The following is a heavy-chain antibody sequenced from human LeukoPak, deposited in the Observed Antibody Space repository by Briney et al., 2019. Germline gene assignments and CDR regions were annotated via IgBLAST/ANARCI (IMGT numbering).Heavy chain of an antibody. Sequence: SVKVSCKASGYTFTSYYMHWVRQAPGQGLEWMGGIIPIFGTANYAQKFQGRVTITADESTSTAYMELSSLRSEDTAVYYCARDFAYCGGDCYSRGFDYWGQGTLVTVSS. V-gene: IGHV1-69*13. CDR1: GYTFTSYY. CDR2: IIPIFGTA. CDR3: ARDFAYCGGDCYSRGFDY. J-gene: IGHJ4*02. D-gene: IGHD2-21*02.